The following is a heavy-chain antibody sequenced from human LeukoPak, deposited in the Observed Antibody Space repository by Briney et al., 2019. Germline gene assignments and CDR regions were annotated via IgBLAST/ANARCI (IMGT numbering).Heavy chain of an antibody. J-gene: IGHJ5*02. CDR3: ANLEQLAL. V-gene: IGHV4-61*02. D-gene: IGHD3-3*01. Sequence: SETLSLTCTVSGGSISSGSYYWTWIRQPAGKGLEWIGRIYTSGSTNYNPSLKSRVTISIDTSKNQFSLKLSSVTAADTAVYYCANLEQLALWGQGTLVTVSS. CDR1: GGSISSGSYY. CDR2: IYTSGST.